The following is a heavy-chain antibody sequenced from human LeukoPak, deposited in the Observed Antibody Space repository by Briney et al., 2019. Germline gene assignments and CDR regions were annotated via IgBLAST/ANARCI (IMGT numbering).Heavy chain of an antibody. D-gene: IGHD2-2*01. CDR2: IYPGDSDT. V-gene: IGHV5-51*01. CDR3: ARLGGDCSSTSCYGLDY. J-gene: IGHJ4*02. CDR1: GYSFTSYW. Sequence: GESLKISCKGSGYSFTSYWIGWVRQMPGKGLEWMGIIYPGDSDTRYSPSFQGQVTISADKSTSTAYLQWSSLKASDTAMYYCARLGGDCSSTSCYGLDYWAQGTLVTVSS.